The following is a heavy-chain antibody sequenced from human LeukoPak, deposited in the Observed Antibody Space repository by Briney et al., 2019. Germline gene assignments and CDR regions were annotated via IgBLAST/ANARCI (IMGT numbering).Heavy chain of an antibody. CDR2: VRFDGSNE. CDR1: GFTFSSYW. J-gene: IGHJ6*02. V-gene: IGHV3-30*02. Sequence: GGSLRLSCAASGFTFSSYWMSWVRQAPGKGLEWVAFVRFDGSNEYYADSVKGRFTISRDNSKNTLYLQMNSLRVEDTAVYYCAKGDRGYTYGTLDVWGQGTTVTVSS. CDR3: AKGDRGYTYGTLDV. D-gene: IGHD5-18*01.